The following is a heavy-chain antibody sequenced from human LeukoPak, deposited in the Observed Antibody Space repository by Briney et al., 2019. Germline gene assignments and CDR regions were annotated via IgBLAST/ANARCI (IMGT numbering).Heavy chain of an antibody. Sequence: SETLSLTCTVSGGSISSYYWSWIRQPPGKGLEWIGYIYYSGSTNYNPSLKSRVTISVDTSKNQFSLKLSSVTAADTAVYYCARGGFYYGMDVWGQGTTVTVSS. J-gene: IGHJ6*02. V-gene: IGHV4-59*01. CDR2: IYYSGST. CDR3: ARGGFYYGMDV. CDR1: GGSISSYY.